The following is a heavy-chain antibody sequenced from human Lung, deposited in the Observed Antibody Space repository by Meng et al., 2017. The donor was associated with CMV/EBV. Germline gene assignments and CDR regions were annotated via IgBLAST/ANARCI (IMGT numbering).Heavy chain of an antibody. V-gene: IGHV3-21*01. CDR3: ARDYLIVGMLEWLPFQRPSSNYYYYYGMDV. D-gene: IGHD3-3*01. J-gene: IGHJ6*02. CDR1: GFTFSSYS. CDR2: ISSSSSYI. Sequence: GESXKISCAASGFTFSSYSMNWVRQAPGKGLEWVSSISSSSSYIYYADSVKGRFTISRDNAKNSLYLQMNSLGAEDTAVYYCARDYLIVGMLEWLPFQRPSSNYYYYYGMDVWGQGTTVTVSS.